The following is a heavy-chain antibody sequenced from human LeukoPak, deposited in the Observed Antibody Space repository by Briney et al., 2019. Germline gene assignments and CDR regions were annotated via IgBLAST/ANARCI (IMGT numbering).Heavy chain of an antibody. CDR1: GYSFTSYW. CDR2: IYPRDSDT. CDR3: ARRAVSGDFDY. Sequence: GESLKISCKGSGYSFTSYWIGWVRPMPGKGLEWMWIIYPRDSDTRYSPSFQGQVTFSADKSITTAYLQWSSLKASDTAIYYCARRAVSGDFDYWGQGTLVTVSS. D-gene: IGHD3-10*01. J-gene: IGHJ4*02. V-gene: IGHV5-51*01.